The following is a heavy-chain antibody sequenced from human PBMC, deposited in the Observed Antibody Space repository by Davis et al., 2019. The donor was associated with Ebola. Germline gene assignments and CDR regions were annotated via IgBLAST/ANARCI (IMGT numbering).Heavy chain of an antibody. D-gene: IGHD3-3*01. Sequence: PGGSLRLSCAASGFTFSSYWMHWVRQAPGKGLVWVSRINSDGSSTSYADSVKGRFTISRDNAKNTLYLQMNSLRAEDTAVYYCARSASTNDFWSGYYDWVPDYWGQGTLVTVSS. J-gene: IGHJ4*02. CDR1: GFTFSSYW. V-gene: IGHV3-74*01. CDR3: ARSASTNDFWSGYYDWVPDY. CDR2: INSDGSST.